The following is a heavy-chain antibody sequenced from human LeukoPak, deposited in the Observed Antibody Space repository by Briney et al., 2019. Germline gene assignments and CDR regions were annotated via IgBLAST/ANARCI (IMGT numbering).Heavy chain of an antibody. J-gene: IGHJ4*02. D-gene: IGHD3-22*01. CDR1: GFTFSHYT. V-gene: IGHV3-21*04. CDR2: IGFSGTNM. Sequence: PGGSLRLSCEAYGFTFSHYTMNWARQAPGKGLEWVSSIGFSGTNMHYSDSVRGRFTISRDNTKNSLFLQISSLRADDTATYYYLRGDSRDFWGQGTLVTVSS. CDR3: LRGDSRDF.